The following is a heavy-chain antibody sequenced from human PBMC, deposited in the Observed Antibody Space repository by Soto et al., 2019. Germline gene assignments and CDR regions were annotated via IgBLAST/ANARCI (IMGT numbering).Heavy chain of an antibody. V-gene: IGHV3-30-3*01. CDR2: ISYDGSNK. D-gene: IGHD5-18*01. CDR1: GFTFSSYA. Sequence: GGSLRLSCAASGFTFSSYAMHWVRQAPGKGLEWVAVISYDGSNKYYADSVKGRFTISRDNSKNTLYLQMNSLRAEDTAVYYCARDRIQLWQHPYYFDYWGQGTLVTVSS. J-gene: IGHJ4*02. CDR3: ARDRIQLWQHPYYFDY.